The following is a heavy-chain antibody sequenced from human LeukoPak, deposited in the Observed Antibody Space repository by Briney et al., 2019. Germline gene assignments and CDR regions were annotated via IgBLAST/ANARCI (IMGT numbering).Heavy chain of an antibody. CDR2: TYYRSKWYF. CDR3: ARENSNTGMLDY. Sequence: SQTLSLTCAISGDSVSSNSAAWNWIRQSPSRGLEWLGRTYYRSKWYFNYVVSVKSRITINPDTSKNQFSLQLNSVAPEDTAVYYCARENSNTGMLDYWGLGTLVTVSS. V-gene: IGHV6-1*01. J-gene: IGHJ4*02. CDR1: GDSVSSNSAA. D-gene: IGHD1-1*01.